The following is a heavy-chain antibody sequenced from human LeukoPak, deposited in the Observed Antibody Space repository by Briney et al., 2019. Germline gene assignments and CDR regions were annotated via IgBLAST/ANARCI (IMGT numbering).Heavy chain of an antibody. CDR1: GFTFSSYS. V-gene: IGHV3-21*01. D-gene: IGHD6-19*01. CDR3: ARVAEQWLEGGGY. Sequence: GGSLRLSCAASGFTFSSYSMNWVRQAPGKGLEWVSSISSSSSYINYADSVKGRFTISRDNAKNSLCLQMNSLRAEDTAVYYCARVAEQWLEGGGYWGQGTLVTVSS. CDR2: ISSSSSYI. J-gene: IGHJ4*02.